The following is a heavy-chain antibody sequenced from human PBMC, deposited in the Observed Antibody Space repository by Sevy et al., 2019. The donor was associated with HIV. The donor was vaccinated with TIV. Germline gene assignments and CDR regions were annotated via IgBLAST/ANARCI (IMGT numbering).Heavy chain of an antibody. CDR2: IKEHGSET. J-gene: IGHJ4*02. Sequence: GGSLRLSCAASGFTFRTNWMTWVRQAAGKRLEWVANIKEHGSETYYVDSVEGRFTISRDNARNSLYLQMNSLRAEDTAVYYCARHVSESWDYWGRGTLVTVSS. V-gene: IGHV3-7*01. D-gene: IGHD3-10*01. CDR3: ARHVSESWDY. CDR1: GFTFRTNW.